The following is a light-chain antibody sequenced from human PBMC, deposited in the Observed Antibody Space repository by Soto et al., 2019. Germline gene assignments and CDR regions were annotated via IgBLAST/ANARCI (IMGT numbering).Light chain of an antibody. V-gene: IGKV1-39*01. CDR2: AAS. CDR3: QQSYSIIRT. J-gene: IGKJ1*01. CDR1: QSINNY. Sequence: DLQMTQSPSSLCASVGDRVTITCRASQSINNYLNWYQHKPGMAPKLLTHAASTLQSGVPSRFSGSGSGTDFTLTINNVQPEDSAIYYCQQSYSIIRTFGQGTKVEIK.